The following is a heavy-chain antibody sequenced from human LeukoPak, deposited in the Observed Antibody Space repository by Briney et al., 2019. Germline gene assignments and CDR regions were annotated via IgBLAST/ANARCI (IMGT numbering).Heavy chain of an antibody. CDR2: ISGGGGST. CDR3: AKGNNWNSFRYSDY. CDR1: GFTFSTFA. V-gene: IGHV3-23*01. Sequence: PGGSLRLSCSASGFTFSTFAMSWVRQAPGKGLEWVSGISGGGGSTYYADSVKGRFTISKDISKSTLYVQMNSLRAEDTAVYYCAKGNNWNSFRYSDYWGQGTLVTVSS. J-gene: IGHJ4*02. D-gene: IGHD1-7*01.